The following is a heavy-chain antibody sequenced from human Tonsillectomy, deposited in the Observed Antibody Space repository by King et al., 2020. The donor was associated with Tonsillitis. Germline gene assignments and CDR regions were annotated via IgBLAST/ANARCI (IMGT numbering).Heavy chain of an antibody. V-gene: IGHV3-20*04. Sequence: VQLVESGGGVVRPGGSLRLSCAASGFTFGDYGMSWVRQAPGKGLEWVSGINWNGGSTGYADSVKGRFTISRDNAKNSLYLQMNSLRAEDTALYYCVRVFLRYFDWLSAFDIWGQGTMVTVSS. CDR3: VRVFLRYFDWLSAFDI. D-gene: IGHD3-9*01. CDR2: INWNGGST. CDR1: GFTFGDYG. J-gene: IGHJ3*02.